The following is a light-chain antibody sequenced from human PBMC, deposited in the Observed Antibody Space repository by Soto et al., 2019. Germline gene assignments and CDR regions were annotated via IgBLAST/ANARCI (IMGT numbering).Light chain of an antibody. V-gene: IGKV3-20*01. J-gene: IGKJ4*01. CDR1: QSVSSSY. CDR3: QQYGSSPS. Sequence: EIVLTQSPGTLSLSPGERATLSCRASQSVSSSYLAWYQQKPGQAPRLLIYGASSRATGIPDRFSGSGSGTDFTLTLSRLEPEDLALYYCQQYGSSPSFGGGTKVDIK. CDR2: GAS.